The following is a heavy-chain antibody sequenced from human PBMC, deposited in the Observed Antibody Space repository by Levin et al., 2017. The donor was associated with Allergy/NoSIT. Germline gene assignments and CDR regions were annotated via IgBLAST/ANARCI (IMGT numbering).Heavy chain of an antibody. D-gene: IGHD3-3*01. CDR1: GYSFTSYW. CDR2: IFPGDSDT. J-gene: IGHJ6*02. V-gene: IGHV5-51*01. Sequence: GESLKISCKGSGYSFTSYWIGWVRQMPGKGLEWMGIIFPGDSDTRYSPSFQGQVTISADKSINTAYLQWSSLKASDTAMYYCTRQIVGDFGNGYYQQDRYYGMDVWGQGTTVTVSS. CDR3: TRQIVGDFGNGYYQQDRYYGMDV.